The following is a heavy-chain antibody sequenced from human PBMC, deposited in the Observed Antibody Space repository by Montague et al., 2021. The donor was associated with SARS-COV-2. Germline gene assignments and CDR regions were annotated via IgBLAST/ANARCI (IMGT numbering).Heavy chain of an antibody. Sequence: SETLSLTCTVSGGSISSYYWSWIRQPSGKGLEWIGYIYYSGSTNYNPSLKSRVTISVDTPKNQFSLKLSSVTAADTAVYYCARAQGAGYSSGWYNYYYYMDVWGKGTTVTVSS. CDR3: ARAQGAGYSSGWYNYYYYMDV. CDR2: IYYSGST. CDR1: GGSISSYY. V-gene: IGHV4-59*01. D-gene: IGHD6-19*01. J-gene: IGHJ6*03.